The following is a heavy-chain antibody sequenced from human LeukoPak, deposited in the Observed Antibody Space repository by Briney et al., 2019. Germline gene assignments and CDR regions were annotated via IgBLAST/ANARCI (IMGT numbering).Heavy chain of an antibody. D-gene: IGHD6-13*01. V-gene: IGHV1-46*01. J-gene: IGHJ4*02. CDR1: GYTFTSYY. CDR2: INPSGGST. CDR3: ARYGGTGYSSSWYYFDY. Sequence: AASVKVSCKASGYTFTSYYMHWVRQAPGQGLEWMGIINPSGGSTSYAQKFQGRVTMTRDTSTSTVYMELSSLRSEDTAVYYCARYGGTGYSSSWYYFDYWGQGTLVTVSS.